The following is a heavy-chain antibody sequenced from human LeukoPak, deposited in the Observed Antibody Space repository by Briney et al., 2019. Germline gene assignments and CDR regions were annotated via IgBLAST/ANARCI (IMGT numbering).Heavy chain of an antibody. Sequence: GGSLRLSCAASGFTFSSYAMHWVRQAPGKGLEWVAVISYDGSNKYYADSVKGRFTISRDNTKNTLYLQMNSLRAEDTAVYYCARDGTYYYDSSGYWNWFDPWGQGTLVTVSS. CDR2: ISYDGSNK. J-gene: IGHJ5*02. D-gene: IGHD3-22*01. CDR3: ARDGTYYYDSSGYWNWFDP. CDR1: GFTFSSYA. V-gene: IGHV3-30-3*01.